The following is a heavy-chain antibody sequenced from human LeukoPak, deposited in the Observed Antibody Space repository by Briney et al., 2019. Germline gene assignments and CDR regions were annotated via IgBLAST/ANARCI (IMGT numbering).Heavy chain of an antibody. D-gene: IGHD3-22*01. CDR3: ARGETYYYDSSGSQLDY. J-gene: IGHJ4*02. Sequence: SETLSLTCAVYGGSFSGYYWSWIRQPPGKGLEWIGEIYHSGSTNYNPSLKSRVTISVDKSKNQFSLKLSSVTAADTAVYYCARGETYYYDSSGSQLDYWGQGTLVTVSS. V-gene: IGHV4-34*01. CDR1: GGSFSGYY. CDR2: IYHSGST.